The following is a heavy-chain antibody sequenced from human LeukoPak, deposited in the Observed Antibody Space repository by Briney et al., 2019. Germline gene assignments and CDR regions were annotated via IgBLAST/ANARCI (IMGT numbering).Heavy chain of an antibody. Sequence: GGSLRLSCAASGFTFGSYAMSWVRQAPGKGLEWVSVVSGSGASTYYADSVKGRFTISRDNSKNTLYLQMNSLRAEDTAVYYCAKDPRRFDYWGQGTLVTVSS. CDR2: VSGSGAST. V-gene: IGHV3-23*01. CDR1: GFTFGSYA. CDR3: AKDPRRFDY. J-gene: IGHJ4*02.